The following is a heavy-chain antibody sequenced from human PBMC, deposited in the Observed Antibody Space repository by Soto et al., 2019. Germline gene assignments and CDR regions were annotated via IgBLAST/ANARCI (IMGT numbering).Heavy chain of an antibody. Sequence: QVQLVESGGGVVQPGRSLRLSCAASGFTFSSDAMHWVRQAPGKGLEWVEVISSDGSNKYYADSVRGRFNISRDNSEDTVYLNMSSLSGDDTAVFYCAKAPCNPAHAPYFDCWGQGTLVTVSS. V-gene: IGHV3-30-3*01. D-gene: IGHD2-2*01. J-gene: IGHJ4*02. CDR1: GFTFSSDA. CDR3: AKAPCNPAHAPYFDC. CDR2: ISSDGSNK.